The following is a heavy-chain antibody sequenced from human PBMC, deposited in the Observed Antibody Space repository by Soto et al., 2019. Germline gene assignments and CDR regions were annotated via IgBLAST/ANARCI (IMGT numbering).Heavy chain of an antibody. D-gene: IGHD1-1*01. V-gene: IGHV4-30-2*01. CDR2: IYHSGST. CDR1: GGSISSGGYS. CDR3: GRDQLEGNWFDP. J-gene: IGHJ5*02. Sequence: QLQLQESGSGLVRPSQTLSLTCAVSGGSISSGGYSWNWIRQPPGKGLEWIGYIYHSGSTLYNPSLKRRVPISVAKSKNQFSLKLSSVTAADTAVYYCGRDQLEGNWFDPWGQGTLVTVSS.